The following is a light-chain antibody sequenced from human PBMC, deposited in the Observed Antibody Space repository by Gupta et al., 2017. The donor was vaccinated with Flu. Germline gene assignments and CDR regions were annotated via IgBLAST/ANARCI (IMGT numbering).Light chain of an antibody. CDR3: QQSYFSPLT. Sequence: DIQMTQSPSSLSASVGDRVTITCRASQSISSLLNWYQQKPGKAPKLLIFAASTLQSAVPSRFSGCGSGTDFTLTISSLKPEDFATYYCQQSYFSPLTSGGGTKVEIK. J-gene: IGKJ4*01. CDR2: AAS. CDR1: QSISSL. V-gene: IGKV1-39*01.